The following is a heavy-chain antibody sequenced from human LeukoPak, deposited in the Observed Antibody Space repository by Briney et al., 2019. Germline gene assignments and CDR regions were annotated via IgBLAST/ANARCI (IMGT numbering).Heavy chain of an antibody. CDR2: ISAYNGNT. Sequence: ASVKVSCKASGYTFTSYGISWVRQAPGQGLEWMGWISAYNGNTNYPQKLQGRVTMTTDTSTSTAYMELRSLRSDDTAVYYCARSLYYDFWSGYYGMDVWGQGTTVTVSS. CDR1: GYTFTSYG. CDR3: ARSLYYDFWSGYYGMDV. J-gene: IGHJ6*02. D-gene: IGHD3-3*01. V-gene: IGHV1-18*01.